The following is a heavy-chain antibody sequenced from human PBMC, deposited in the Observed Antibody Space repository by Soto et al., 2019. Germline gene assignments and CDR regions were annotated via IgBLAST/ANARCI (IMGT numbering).Heavy chain of an antibody. CDR1: GFTFSSYA. J-gene: IGHJ4*02. CDR2: ISYDGSNK. V-gene: IGHV3-30*04. CDR3: ARDREDYFDF. Sequence: GGSLRLSFAASGFTFSSYAMHWVRQAPGKGLEWVAVISYDGSNKYYADSVKGRFTISRDNSKNTLYLQMNSLRAEDTAVYYCARDREDYFDFWGQGTLVTVSS.